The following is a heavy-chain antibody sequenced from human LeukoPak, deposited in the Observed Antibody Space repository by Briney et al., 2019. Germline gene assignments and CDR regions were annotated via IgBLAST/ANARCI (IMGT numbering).Heavy chain of an antibody. J-gene: IGHJ3*02. CDR1: GFAFSSYS. V-gene: IGHV3-48*01. D-gene: IGHD2-15*01. Sequence: GGSLRLSCAASGFAFSSYSMNWVRQAPGKGLEWVSYISSSSSTIYYADSVKGRFTISRDNAKNSLYLQMNSLRAEDTAVYYCGRKKVVGGGKKGGVFDIWGKGTMVTVSS. CDR3: GRKKVVGGGKKGGVFDI. CDR2: ISSSSSTI.